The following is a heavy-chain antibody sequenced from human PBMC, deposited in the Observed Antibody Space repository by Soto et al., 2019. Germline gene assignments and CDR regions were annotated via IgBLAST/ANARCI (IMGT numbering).Heavy chain of an antibody. CDR3: ARALTTVTLFDP. D-gene: IGHD4-17*01. CDR2: IYYSGST. Sequence: QVQLQESGPGLVKPSQTLSLTCTVSGGSISSGGYYWSWIRQHPGKGPEWIGYIYYSGSTHYDPALKSRVTRSVDTSKNQFSLKLSSVTAADAAVYSCARALTTVTLFDPWGQGTLVTVSS. V-gene: IGHV4-31*03. J-gene: IGHJ5*02. CDR1: GGSISSGGYY.